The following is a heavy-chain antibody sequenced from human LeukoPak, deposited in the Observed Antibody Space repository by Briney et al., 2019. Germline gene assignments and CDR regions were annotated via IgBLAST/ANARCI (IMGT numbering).Heavy chain of an antibody. D-gene: IGHD3-3*01. V-gene: IGHV1-46*01. CDR3: ASDFWSGSTAAFDI. J-gene: IGHJ3*02. Sequence: ASVKVSCKASGYTFTSYDMHWVRQAPGQGLEWMGIINPSGGSTSYAQKFQGRVTMTRDMSTSTVYMELSSLRSEDTAMYYCASDFWSGSTAAFDIWGQGTMVTVSS. CDR2: INPSGGST. CDR1: GYTFTSYD.